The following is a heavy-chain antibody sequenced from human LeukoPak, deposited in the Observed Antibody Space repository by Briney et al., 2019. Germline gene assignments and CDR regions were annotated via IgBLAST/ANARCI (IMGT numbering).Heavy chain of an antibody. J-gene: IGHJ3*02. CDR1: GGTFSSYA. CDR3: ARWGTRGDHAFDI. CDR2: IIPIFGTA. V-gene: IGHV1-69*13. D-gene: IGHD3-16*01. Sequence: GASVKVSCKASGGTFSSYAISWVRQAPGQGLEWMGGIIPIFGTANYAQKFQGRVTITADESTSTAYMELSSLGSEDTAVYYCARWGTRGDHAFDIWGQGTMVTVSS.